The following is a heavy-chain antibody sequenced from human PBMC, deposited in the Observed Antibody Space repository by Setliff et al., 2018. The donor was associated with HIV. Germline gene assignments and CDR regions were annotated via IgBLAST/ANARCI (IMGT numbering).Heavy chain of an antibody. CDR1: GYTFTAYY. Sequence: VKVSCKASGYTFTAYYIHWVRQAPGQGLEWMGRINPNSGGTNYAQKFQGRVTMTRDTSISTAYMELSRLTSDGTAVYYCATKVYCTNGVCLDAFDIWGQGTMVTVS. J-gene: IGHJ3*02. CDR3: ATKVYCTNGVCLDAFDI. V-gene: IGHV1-2*06. D-gene: IGHD2-8*01. CDR2: INPNSGGT.